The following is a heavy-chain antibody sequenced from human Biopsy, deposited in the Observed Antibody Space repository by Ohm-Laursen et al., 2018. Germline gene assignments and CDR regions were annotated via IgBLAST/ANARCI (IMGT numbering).Heavy chain of an antibody. V-gene: IGHV4-4*07. Sequence: PSETLSLTCTVSGGSLSSYSWSWIRQPAGKGLEWIGQIYTSGITNYNPSLKSRVTMSVDTSKNKFSLRVSSVTAADTAVYYCVRGVDYYDPYHYYALDVWGQGTTVTVSS. CDR2: IYTSGIT. CDR1: GGSLSSYS. D-gene: IGHD3-22*01. J-gene: IGHJ6*02. CDR3: VRGVDYYDPYHYYALDV.